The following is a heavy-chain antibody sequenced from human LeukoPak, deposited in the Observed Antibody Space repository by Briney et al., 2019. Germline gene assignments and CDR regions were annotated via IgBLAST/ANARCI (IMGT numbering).Heavy chain of an antibody. V-gene: IGHV4-38-2*01. CDR2: IYHSGST. Sequence: SETLSLTCVVSGYSISSGYYWGWIRQPPGKGLEWIGSIYHSGSTYYNPSLKSRVTISVDTSKNQFSLKLSSVTAADTAVYYCARRICSSTSCYTGQFDYWGQGTLVTVSS. D-gene: IGHD2-2*02. CDR1: GYSISSGYY. J-gene: IGHJ4*02. CDR3: ARRICSSTSCYTGQFDY.